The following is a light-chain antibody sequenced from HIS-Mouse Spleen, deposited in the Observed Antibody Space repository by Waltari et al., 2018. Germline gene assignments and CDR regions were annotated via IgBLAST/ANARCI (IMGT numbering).Light chain of an antibody. CDR3: AAWDDSLSGYV. CDR2: RNN. V-gene: IGLV1-47*01. Sequence: QSVLTQPPSASGTPGQRVPISCSGSSPNIGRNYVYWYQQPPGTAPKLLIYRNNQRPSGVPDRFSGSKSGTSASLAISGLRSEDEADYYCAAWDDSLSGYVFGTGTKVTVL. J-gene: IGLJ1*01. CDR1: SPNIGRNY.